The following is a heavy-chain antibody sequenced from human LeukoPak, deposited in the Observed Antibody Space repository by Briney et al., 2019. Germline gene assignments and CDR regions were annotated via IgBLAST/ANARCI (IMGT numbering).Heavy chain of an antibody. D-gene: IGHD2-8*02. V-gene: IGHV3-23*01. CDR3: AKGTDTTGRHNFDI. Sequence: GGSLRLSCEASGFTFTSYAMHWVRQAPGKGLGWVSSITSSGDGTFYTDSLSGRFTISRDNVKKAVFLQMKSLRRGDSALYFCAKGTDTTGRHNFDIWGQGTLVTVSS. CDR1: GFTFTSYA. CDR2: ITSSGDGT. J-gene: IGHJ4*02.